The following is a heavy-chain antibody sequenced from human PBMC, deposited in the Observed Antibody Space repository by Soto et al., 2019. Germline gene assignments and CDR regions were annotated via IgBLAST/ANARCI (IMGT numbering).Heavy chain of an antibody. CDR1: GGTFSSYT. CDR3: ARDRDYYGSGSYPPDAFDI. J-gene: IGHJ3*02. D-gene: IGHD3-10*01. Sequence: SVKVSCKASGGTFSSYTISWVRQAPGQGLEWMGRIIPILGIANYAQKFQGRVTITADKSTSTAYMELSSLRSEDTAVYYCARDRDYYGSGSYPPDAFDIWGQGTMVTVSS. CDR2: IIPILGIA. V-gene: IGHV1-69*04.